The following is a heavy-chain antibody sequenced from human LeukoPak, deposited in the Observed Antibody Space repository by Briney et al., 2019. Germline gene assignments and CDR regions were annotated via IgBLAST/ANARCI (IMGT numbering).Heavy chain of an antibody. CDR1: GFSFSTYW. D-gene: IGHD6-19*01. Sequence: QPGGSLRLSCAASGFSFSTYWMHWVRQAPGKGLVWVSRIDTDGSGTSYADSVKGRFTISRDNAKNTRYLQMNSLTAEDTAVYYCARGGAGTGDYWGQGTLVTVSS. V-gene: IGHV3-74*01. CDR3: ARGGAGTGDY. CDR2: IDTDGSGT. J-gene: IGHJ4*02.